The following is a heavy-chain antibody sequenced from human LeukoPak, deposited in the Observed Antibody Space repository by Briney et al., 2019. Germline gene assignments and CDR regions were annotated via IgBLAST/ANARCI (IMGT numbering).Heavy chain of an antibody. Sequence: GGSLRLSCAASGFTFSSYSMNWVRQAPGKGLECVSSISSSSSYIYYADSVKGRFTISRDNAKNSLYLQMNSLRAEDAAVYYCARDSDGYNPHLYFDYWGQGTLVTVSS. D-gene: IGHD5-24*01. V-gene: IGHV3-21*01. CDR2: ISSSSSYI. CDR1: GFTFSSYS. J-gene: IGHJ4*02. CDR3: ARDSDGYNPHLYFDY.